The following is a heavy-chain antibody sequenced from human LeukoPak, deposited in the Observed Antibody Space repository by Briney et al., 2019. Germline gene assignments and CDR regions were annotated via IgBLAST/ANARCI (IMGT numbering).Heavy chain of an antibody. Sequence: GGSLRLSCVASGFSFSSYWMSWVRQTPGKGLEWVANIKQEGSARYYVNSVTGRFTISRDNAMNSLYLQMNSLRVEDTAVYYCARDPGIAAAGTVGYFDSWGQGILVTVSS. CDR2: IKQEGSAR. CDR3: ARDPGIAAAGTVGYFDS. D-gene: IGHD6-13*01. CDR1: GFSFSSYW. V-gene: IGHV3-7*01. J-gene: IGHJ4*02.